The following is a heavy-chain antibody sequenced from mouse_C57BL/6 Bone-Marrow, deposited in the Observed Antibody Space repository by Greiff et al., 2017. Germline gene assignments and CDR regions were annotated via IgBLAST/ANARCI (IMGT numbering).Heavy chain of an antibody. CDR3: ARTGTGYFDV. Sequence: VQGVESGPGLVAPSQSLSITCTVSGFSLTSYGVHWVRQPPGKGLEWLGVIWAGGSTNYNSALMSRLSISKDNSKSQVFLKMNSLQTDDTAMYYCARTGTGYFDVWGAGTTVTVSS. V-gene: IGHV2-9*02. J-gene: IGHJ1*01. D-gene: IGHD4-1*01. CDR2: IWAGGST. CDR1: GFSLTSYG.